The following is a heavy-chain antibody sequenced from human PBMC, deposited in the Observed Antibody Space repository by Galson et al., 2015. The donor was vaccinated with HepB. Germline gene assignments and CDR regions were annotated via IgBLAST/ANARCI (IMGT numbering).Heavy chain of an antibody. D-gene: IGHD2-15*01. CDR2: IRSKGNDYAT. CDR1: GFTFRGSA. J-gene: IGHJ4*02. CDR3: TRDTRVPNH. Sequence: SLRLSCAASGFTFRGSAMHWVRQAAGKGLEWVGRIRSKGNDYATAYAASVKGRFTISRDNAKKSLYLQMNDLRVEDTAVYYCTRDTRVPNHWGQGTLVTVSS. V-gene: IGHV3-73*01.